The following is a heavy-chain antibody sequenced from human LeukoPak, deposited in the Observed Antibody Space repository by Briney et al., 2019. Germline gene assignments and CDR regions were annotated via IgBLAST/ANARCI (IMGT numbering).Heavy chain of an antibody. D-gene: IGHD5-18*01. J-gene: IGHJ3*02. V-gene: IGHV1-46*01. CDR2: INPSVGST. Sequence: ASVKVSCKASGYTFTSYYLHWVRQAPGQGLEWMGIINPSVGSTTYAQKFQGRVTMTRDTSTSSVYMELSSLRSEDTAVYCCARERIELGAFDMWGQGTVVTVSS. CDR1: GYTFTSYY. CDR3: ARERIELGAFDM.